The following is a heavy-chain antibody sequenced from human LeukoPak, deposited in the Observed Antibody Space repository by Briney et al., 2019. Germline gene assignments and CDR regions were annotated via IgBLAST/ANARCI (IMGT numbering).Heavy chain of an antibody. CDR3: ARGPRIVRVLTYCSGGSCYTPFDY. J-gene: IGHJ4*02. Sequence: GGSLRLSCAASGFTVSSNYMSWVRQAPGKGLEWVSVIYSGGSTYYADSVKGRFTISRGNSKNTLYLQMNSLRAEDTAVYYCARGPRIVRVLTYCSGGSCYTPFDYWGQGTLVTVSS. D-gene: IGHD2-15*01. CDR1: GFTVSSNY. CDR2: IYSGGST. V-gene: IGHV3-53*01.